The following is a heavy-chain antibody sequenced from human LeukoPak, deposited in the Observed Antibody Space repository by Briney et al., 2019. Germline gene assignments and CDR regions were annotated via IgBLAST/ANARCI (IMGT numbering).Heavy chain of an antibody. J-gene: IGHJ6*02. CDR1: GGSISSYY. Sequence: SETLSLTCTVSGGSISSYYWSWIRQPAGKGLEWIGRIYTSGSTNYNPSLKSRVTMSVDTSKNQFSLKLSSVTAADTAVYYCARDVYSSGWYGTYYYYSMDVWGQGTTVTVSS. CDR3: ARDVYSSGWYGTYYYYSMDV. CDR2: IYTSGST. D-gene: IGHD6-19*01. V-gene: IGHV4-4*07.